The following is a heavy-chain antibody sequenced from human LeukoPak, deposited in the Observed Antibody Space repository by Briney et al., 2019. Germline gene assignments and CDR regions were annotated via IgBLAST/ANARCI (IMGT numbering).Heavy chain of an antibody. V-gene: IGHV3-21*01. CDR2: ISSSSSYI. D-gene: IGHD6-19*01. CDR3: AREKSSGWYPYYFDY. J-gene: IGHJ4*02. Sequence: GGSLRLSCAASGFTFSSYNMNWVRQAPGKGLEWVSSISSSSSYIYYADSVKGRFTISRDNAKNSLYLQMNSLRAEDTAVYYCAREKSSGWYPYYFDYWGQGTLVTVSS. CDR1: GFTFSSYN.